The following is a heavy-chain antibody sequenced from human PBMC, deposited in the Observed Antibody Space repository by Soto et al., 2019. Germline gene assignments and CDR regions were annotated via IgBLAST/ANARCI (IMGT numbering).Heavy chain of an antibody. Sequence: GGSLRLSCAASGFTVSSNYMSWVRQAPGKGLEWVSVIYSGGSTYYADSVKGRFTTSRDNSKNTLYLQMNSLRAEDTAVYYCARGPYSSSLLPADPWGQGTLVTVSS. J-gene: IGHJ5*02. D-gene: IGHD6-6*01. CDR2: IYSGGST. CDR3: ARGPYSSSLLPADP. V-gene: IGHV3-53*01. CDR1: GFTVSSNY.